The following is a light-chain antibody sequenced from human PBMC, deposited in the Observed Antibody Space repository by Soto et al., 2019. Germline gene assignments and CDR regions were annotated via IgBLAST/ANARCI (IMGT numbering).Light chain of an antibody. J-gene: IGKJ5*01. Sequence: TQSPSSLSASVGDRVTITCRASQSISSYLNWYQQKPGKAPKLLIYAASSLQSGVPSRFSGSGSGTDFTLTISSLQPEDFATYYCQQSYSTLITFGQGTRLEIK. CDR1: QSISSY. V-gene: IGKV1-39*01. CDR2: AAS. CDR3: QQSYSTLIT.